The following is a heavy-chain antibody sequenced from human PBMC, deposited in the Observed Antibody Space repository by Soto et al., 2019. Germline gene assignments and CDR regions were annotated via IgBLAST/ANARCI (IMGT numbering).Heavy chain of an antibody. CDR1: GFTFSSYA. Sequence: GGSLRLSCAASGFTFSSYAMSWVRQAPGKGLEWVSAISGSGGSTYYADSVKGRFTISRDNSKNTLYLQMNSLRAEDTAAYYCAKDAVYSSSWYYFDYWGQGTLVTVSS. J-gene: IGHJ4*02. CDR2: ISGSGGST. CDR3: AKDAVYSSSWYYFDY. V-gene: IGHV3-23*01. D-gene: IGHD6-13*01.